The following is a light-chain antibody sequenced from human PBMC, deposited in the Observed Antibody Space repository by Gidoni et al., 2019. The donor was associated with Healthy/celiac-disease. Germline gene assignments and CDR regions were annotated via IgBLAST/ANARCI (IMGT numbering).Light chain of an antibody. CDR1: QSVLYSSNNKNY. CDR2: WAS. CDR3: QKYYSTIPLT. J-gene: IGKJ4*01. Sequence: IVITQSPDSLAVSLGEKATINCKSSQSVLYSSNNKNYLDWYQQKPGQPPKLLIYWASTRESGVTDRVSGSGYGTDFTLTISSLQAEDVAVYYCQKYYSTIPLTFGGGTKVEIK. V-gene: IGKV4-1*01.